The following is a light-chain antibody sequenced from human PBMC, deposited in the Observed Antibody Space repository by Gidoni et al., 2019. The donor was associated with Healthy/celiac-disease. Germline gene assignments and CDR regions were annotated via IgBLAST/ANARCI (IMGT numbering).Light chain of an antibody. Sequence: EIVLTQSPGTLSLSPGERATLSCSASQSVSSSYLAWYQQKPGQAPRLLIYGASSRATGSPDRFSGSGSGTDCTLTISRLEPEDFAVYYCQQYGSSSPITFGQGTRLEIK. CDR1: QSVSSSY. CDR2: GAS. CDR3: QQYGSSSPIT. J-gene: IGKJ5*01. V-gene: IGKV3-20*01.